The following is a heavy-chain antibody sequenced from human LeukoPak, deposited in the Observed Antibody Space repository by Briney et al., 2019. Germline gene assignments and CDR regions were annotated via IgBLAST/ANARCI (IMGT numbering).Heavy chain of an antibody. Sequence: SETLSLTCTVSGGSISSGGYYWSWIRQHPGKGLEWIGEINHSGSTNYNPSLKSRVTISVDTSKNQFSLKLSSVTAADTAVYYCARDTAMVTWFDPWGQGTLVTVSS. CDR3: ARDTAMVTWFDP. D-gene: IGHD5-18*01. V-gene: IGHV4-31*03. J-gene: IGHJ5*02. CDR2: INHSGST. CDR1: GGSISSGGYY.